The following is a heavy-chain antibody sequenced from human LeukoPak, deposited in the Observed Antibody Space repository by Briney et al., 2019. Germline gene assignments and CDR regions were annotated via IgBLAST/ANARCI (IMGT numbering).Heavy chain of an antibody. Sequence: SETLSLTCTVSGGSISSGGYYWCWIRQPPGKGLEWIGYIHHSGSTYYNPSLKSRVTMSVDRSKNQFSLTLSSVPAADTAVYYCARAQELVYIGNAFDIWGQGTMVTVSS. J-gene: IGHJ3*02. CDR1: GGSISSGGYY. V-gene: IGHV4-30-2*01. CDR3: ARAQELVYIGNAFDI. CDR2: IHHSGST. D-gene: IGHD6-6*01.